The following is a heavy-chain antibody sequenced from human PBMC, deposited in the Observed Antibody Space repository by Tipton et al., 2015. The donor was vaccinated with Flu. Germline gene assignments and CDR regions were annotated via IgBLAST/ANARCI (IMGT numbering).Heavy chain of an antibody. J-gene: IGHJ4*02. V-gene: IGHV3-9*01. D-gene: IGHD1-26*01. Sequence: RSLRLSCAASGFTFDDYAMHWVRQAPGKGLEWVSGISWNSGSIGYADSVKGRFTISRDNAKNSLYLQMNSLRAEDTALYYCAKDKVGATGVYFDYWGQGTLVTVSS. CDR3: AKDKVGATGVYFDY. CDR2: ISWNSGSI. CDR1: GFTFDDYA.